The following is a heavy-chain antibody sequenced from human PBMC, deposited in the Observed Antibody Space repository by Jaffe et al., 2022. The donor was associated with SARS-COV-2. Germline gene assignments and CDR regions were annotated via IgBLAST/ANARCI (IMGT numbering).Heavy chain of an antibody. J-gene: IGHJ4*02. D-gene: IGHD1-26*01. V-gene: IGHV3-30*18. Sequence: QVQLVESGGGVVQPGRSLRLSCAASGFTFSSYGMHWVRQAPGKGLEWVAVISYDGSNKYYADSVKGRFTISRDNSKNTLYLQMNSLRAEDTAVYYCAKVGSGSYVSWGQGTLVTVSS. CDR1: GFTFSSYG. CDR2: ISYDGSNK. CDR3: AKVGSGSYVS.